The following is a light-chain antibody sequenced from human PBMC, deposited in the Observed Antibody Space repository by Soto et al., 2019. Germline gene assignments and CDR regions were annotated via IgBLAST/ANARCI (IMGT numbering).Light chain of an antibody. Sequence: EIVLTQSPGTLSLSPGERATLSCRASQSVTSTYLAWYQQTPGQAPRLLIYCTSNRATGVPDRFSGSGSGTDFTLNISGLEPEDFAVYYCQQSESSPRTFGQGTKVEIK. CDR1: QSVTSTY. CDR2: CTS. V-gene: IGKV3-20*01. J-gene: IGKJ1*01. CDR3: QQSESSPRT.